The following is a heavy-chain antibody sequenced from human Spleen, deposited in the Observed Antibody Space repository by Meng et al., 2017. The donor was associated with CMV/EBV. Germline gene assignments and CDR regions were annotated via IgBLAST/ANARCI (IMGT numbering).Heavy chain of an antibody. CDR3: ARLKVVDWIYYGMDV. Sequence: SETLSLTCTVSGGSISNYFWSWIRQSPGKGLEWVGYISYSGDTNYNPFLKSRVTISLDTSKKQFSLKLSSVTAADTAVYYCARLKVVDWIYYGMDVWGQGTTVTVSS. CDR1: GGSISNYF. V-gene: IGHV4-59*12. D-gene: IGHD3-9*01. CDR2: ISYSGDT. J-gene: IGHJ6*02.